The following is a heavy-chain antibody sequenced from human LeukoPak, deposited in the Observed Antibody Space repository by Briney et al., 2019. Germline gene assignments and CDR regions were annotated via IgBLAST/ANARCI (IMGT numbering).Heavy chain of an antibody. D-gene: IGHD4-17*01. CDR3: ARDLGSLRTPNDAFDI. J-gene: IGHJ3*02. CDR1: GGTFSSYA. Sequence: GASVKVSCKASGGTFSSYAISWVRQAPGQGLEWMGGIIPIFGTANYAQKFQGRVTITADESTSTAYMELSSLRSEDTAVYYCARDLGSLRTPNDAFDIWGQGTMVTVSS. V-gene: IGHV1-69*01. CDR2: IIPIFGTA.